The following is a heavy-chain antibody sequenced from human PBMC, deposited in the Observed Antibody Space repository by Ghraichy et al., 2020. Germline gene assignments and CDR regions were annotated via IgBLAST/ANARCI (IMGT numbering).Heavy chain of an antibody. CDR1: GFTFSANG. CDR2: ISSSSTTM. CDR3: ATDWPVW. V-gene: IGHV3-48*01. Sequence: GSLRLSCVASGFTFSANGMHWARQAPGKGPEWIAYISSSSTTMHYADSVKGRFAISRDNAKDSVYLQMSSLRVEDTAVYHCATDWPVWWGQGTLVTVSS. J-gene: IGHJ4*02.